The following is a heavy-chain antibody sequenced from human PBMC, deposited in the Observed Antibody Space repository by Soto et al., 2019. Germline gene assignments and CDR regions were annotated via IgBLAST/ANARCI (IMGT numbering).Heavy chain of an antibody. J-gene: IGHJ3*02. CDR3: ASTKGWFGVDAFDI. CDR2: IYHSGST. V-gene: IGHV4-30-2*01. D-gene: IGHD3-10*01. Sequence: QVQLQESGPGLVKPSQTLSLTCTVSGASINSGGYYWSWIRQLPGKGLEWIGYIYHSGSTYYNPSLKSRVTISVDRSKNQFSLKLSSVTAADTAVYYCASTKGWFGVDAFDIWGQGTMVTVSS. CDR1: GASINSGGYY.